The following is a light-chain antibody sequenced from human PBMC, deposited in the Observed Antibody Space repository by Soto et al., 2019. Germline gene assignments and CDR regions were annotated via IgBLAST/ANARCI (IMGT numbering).Light chain of an antibody. CDR3: SSYAGSNNYV. V-gene: IGLV2-8*01. CDR2: EVS. CDR1: SSDVCGYDF. J-gene: IGLJ1*01. Sequence: QSALTQPPSASGSPGQSVTISCTGTSSDVCGYDFVSWYQQHPGKAPKLMIHEVSKRPSGVPDRFSGSKSGNTASLTVSGLQAEDEADYYCSSYAGSNNYVFGTGTKLNVL.